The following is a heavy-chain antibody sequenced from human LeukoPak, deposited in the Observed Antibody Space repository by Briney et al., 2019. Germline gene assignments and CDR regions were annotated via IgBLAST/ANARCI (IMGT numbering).Heavy chain of an antibody. Sequence: GGSLRLSCVVSGFTLSSYAMSWARQAPGKGLEWVAATSSSDSGKYHADSVKGRFTISRDNSKNTLYLQMNSLRAEDTAVYYCAKILDRYSSSWAGFDYWGQGTLVTVSS. D-gene: IGHD6-13*01. CDR1: GFTLSSYA. CDR3: AKILDRYSSSWAGFDY. V-gene: IGHV3-23*01. CDR2: TSSSDSGK. J-gene: IGHJ4*02.